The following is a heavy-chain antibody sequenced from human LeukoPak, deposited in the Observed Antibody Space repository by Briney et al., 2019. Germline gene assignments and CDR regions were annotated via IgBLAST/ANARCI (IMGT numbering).Heavy chain of an antibody. J-gene: IGHJ3*02. V-gene: IGHV3-23*01. CDR1: GFTFSSCG. D-gene: IGHD3-9*01. CDR3: AKDRALRYFDWLSYDAFDI. Sequence: GGSLRLSCAASGFTFSSCGMSWVRQAPGKGLEWVSAISGSGGSTYYADSVKGRFTISRDNSKNTLYLQMNSLRAEDTAVYYCAKDRALRYFDWLSYDAFDIWGQGTMVTVSS. CDR2: ISGSGGST.